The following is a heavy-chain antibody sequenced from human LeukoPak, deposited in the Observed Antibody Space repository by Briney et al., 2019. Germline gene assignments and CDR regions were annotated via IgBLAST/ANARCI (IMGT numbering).Heavy chain of an antibody. J-gene: IGHJ4*02. CDR2: INHNGEMG. D-gene: IGHD3-9*01. CDR3: ARDNDWAFHS. Sequence: GGCLRLSCAASGFTFSNYVMSWVSQAPGKGVEWVSYINHNGEMGFYPDFVKGRFTTSTDNPKHSLYLQMNSLRDQDTAVYYCARDNDWAFHSWGQGTLVTASS. V-gene: IGHV3-48*02. CDR1: GFTFSNYV.